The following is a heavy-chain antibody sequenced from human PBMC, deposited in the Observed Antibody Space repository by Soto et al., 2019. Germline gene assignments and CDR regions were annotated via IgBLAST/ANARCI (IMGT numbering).Heavy chain of an antibody. CDR2: IHHSGSI. J-gene: IGHJ4*02. Sequence: QVQLQESGPGLVKPSGTLSLTCAVSGGSISSSNWWSWVRQPPGKGLEWIGEIHHSGSINYNPSLKSRVNISVDKSKNQFSLRLISVTAADTAVYYCARAARIAADDWGQGTLVTVSS. V-gene: IGHV4-4*02. CDR3: ARAARIAADD. CDR1: GGSISSSNW. D-gene: IGHD6-13*01.